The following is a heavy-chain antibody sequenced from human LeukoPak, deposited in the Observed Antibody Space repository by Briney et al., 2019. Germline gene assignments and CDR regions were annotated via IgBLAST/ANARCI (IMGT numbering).Heavy chain of an antibody. CDR3: ARDGTYGDHGGWFDP. CDR1: GLTFSDYY. V-gene: IGHV3-11*01. CDR2: ISSSGSTI. D-gene: IGHD4-17*01. J-gene: IGHJ5*02. Sequence: PGGSLRLSCAASGLTFSDYYMRWLRQAPGKGLEWVSYISSSGSTIYYADSVKGRFTISRDNAKNSLYLQMNSLRAEDTAVYYCARDGTYGDHGGWFDPWGQGTLVTVSS.